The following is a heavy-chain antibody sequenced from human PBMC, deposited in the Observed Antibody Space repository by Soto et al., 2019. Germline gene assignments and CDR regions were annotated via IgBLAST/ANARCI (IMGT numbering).Heavy chain of an antibody. D-gene: IGHD3-3*01. V-gene: IGHV3-33*01. J-gene: IGHJ4*02. CDR3: ASDGILYNFWSGYLIGFFDY. CDR1: GFTFSNYG. CDR2: IYYDGSDK. Sequence: QVQLVESVGGVVQPGRSLRLSCAASGFTFSNYGMHWVRQAPGKGLEWVAVIYYDGSDKFYADSVKGRFTVSRDNSKTPLYLQMNSLGAEDTAVYYCASDGILYNFWSGYLIGFFDYWGQGTLVSGSS.